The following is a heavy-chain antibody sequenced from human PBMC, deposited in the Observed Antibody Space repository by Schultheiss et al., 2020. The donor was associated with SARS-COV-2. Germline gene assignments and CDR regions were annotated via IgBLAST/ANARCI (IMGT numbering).Heavy chain of an antibody. V-gene: IGHV3-48*03. Sequence: GGSLRLSCAASGFTFSSYAMSWVRQAPGKGLEWVSYISSSGSTIYYADSVKGRFTISRDNAKNSLYLQMNSLRAEDTAVYYCARIKDSSSSLGYWGHGTLVTVSS. CDR1: GFTFSSYA. CDR3: ARIKDSSSSLGY. D-gene: IGHD6-6*01. CDR2: ISSSGSTI. J-gene: IGHJ4*01.